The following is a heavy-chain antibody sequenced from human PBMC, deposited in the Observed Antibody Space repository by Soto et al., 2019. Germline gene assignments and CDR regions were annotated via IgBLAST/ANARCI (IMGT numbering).Heavy chain of an antibody. CDR2: IFDSGST. D-gene: IGHD4-17*01. Sequence: QVQLQESGPGLVKPSQTLSLTCTVSGGSISGGVYYWSWIRQPPGKGLEWIGYIFDSGSTYYNPSPQSRVTISVDTSKNQFSLRLSSVTAADTAVYYCAREIIPLTTDWYFDLWGRGTLVTVSS. J-gene: IGHJ2*01. CDR1: GGSISGGVYY. V-gene: IGHV4-30-4*01. CDR3: AREIIPLTTDWYFDL.